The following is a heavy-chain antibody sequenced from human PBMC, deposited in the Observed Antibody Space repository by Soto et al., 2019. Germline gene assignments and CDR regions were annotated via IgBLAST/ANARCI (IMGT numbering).Heavy chain of an antibody. CDR2: IHHTGST. CDR1: GDSISSYY. D-gene: IGHD3-10*01. Sequence: SETLSLTCTVSGDSISSYYWNWIRQPPGKGLEWIGYIHHTGSTIYNPSLKSRVTISVDTSKNQFSLNLSSVTAADTAVYYCARHYGAGSYPLDYWGQGTLVTVSS. V-gene: IGHV4-59*08. J-gene: IGHJ4*02. CDR3: ARHYGAGSYPLDY.